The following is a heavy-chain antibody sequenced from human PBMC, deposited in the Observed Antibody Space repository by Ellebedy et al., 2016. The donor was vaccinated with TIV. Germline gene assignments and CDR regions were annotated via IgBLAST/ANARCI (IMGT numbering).Heavy chain of an antibody. J-gene: IGHJ6*02. D-gene: IGHD2-8*01. V-gene: IGHV3-23*01. CDR3: AKARMANYYYYYGMDV. Sequence: GESLKIPCAASGFTFSSHDMTWVRQAPGKGLEWVSTISGSGGTPYYADSVKGRFTISRDNSKNKLYLQMKTLRAVDTAVYYCAKARMANYYYYYGMDVWGQGTTVTVSS. CDR2: ISGSGGTP. CDR1: GFTFSSHD.